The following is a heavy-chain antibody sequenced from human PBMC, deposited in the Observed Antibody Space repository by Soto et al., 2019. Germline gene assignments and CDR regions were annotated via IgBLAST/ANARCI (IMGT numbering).Heavy chain of an antibody. V-gene: IGHV1-69*13. CDR3: ARECFTLGPGAVRGAVDV. D-gene: IGHD1-26*01. CDR2: IIPIFGTT. Sequence: GASVKVSCKASGGTFGSNAISWVRQAPGQGLEWMGGIIPIFGTTNNAQKFQGRVTISADESTNTAYMELSSLRSEDTAIYYCARECFTLGPGAVRGAVDVWGQGTVVTVSS. CDR1: GGTFGSNA. J-gene: IGHJ3*01.